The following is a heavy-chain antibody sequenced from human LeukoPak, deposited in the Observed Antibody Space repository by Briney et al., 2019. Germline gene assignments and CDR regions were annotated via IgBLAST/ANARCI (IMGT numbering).Heavy chain of an antibody. V-gene: IGHV4-59*01. CDR3: AREGLEKNFDI. CDR2: IYYMGST. Sequence: SETLSLTCTVSGGSISSYYWSWIRQPPGKGLEWIGYIYYMGSTNYNPSLKSRVTISVDTSKNQFSLKLSSVTAADTAVYYCAREGLEKNFDIWGQGTMVTVSS. J-gene: IGHJ3*02. CDR1: GGSISSYY.